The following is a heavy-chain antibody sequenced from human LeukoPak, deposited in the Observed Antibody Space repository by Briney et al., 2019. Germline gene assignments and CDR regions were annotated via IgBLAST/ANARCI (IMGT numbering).Heavy chain of an antibody. CDR1: GYTLTELS. CDR2: FDPEDGET. CDR3: ARGRNYYDSSRYYYDGDAFDI. Sequence: ASVKVSCKVSGYTLTELSMHWVRQAPGKGLEWMGGFDPEDGETIYAQKFQGRVTMTEDTSTDTVYMELSSLRSEDTAVYYCARGRNYYDSSRYYYDGDAFDIWGQGTMVTVSS. V-gene: IGHV1-24*01. J-gene: IGHJ3*02. D-gene: IGHD3-22*01.